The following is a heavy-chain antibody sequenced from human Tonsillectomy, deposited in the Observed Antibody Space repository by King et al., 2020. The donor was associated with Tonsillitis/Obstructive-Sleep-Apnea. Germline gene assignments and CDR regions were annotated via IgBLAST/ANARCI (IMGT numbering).Heavy chain of an antibody. V-gene: IGHV3-11*01. CDR2: ISSSGSTI. J-gene: IGHJ6*03. CDR3: SRVARIAGRPPGYYYYYYMDV. Sequence: VQLVESGGGLVKPGGSLRLSCAASGFTFSDYYMSWIRQAPGKGLEWVSKISSSGSTIYYADSVKGRFTISRDNAKNSLYLQINSLRADDTAVYYCSRVARIAGRPPGYYYYYYMDVWGKATTVTVSS. D-gene: IGHD6-6*01. CDR1: GFTFSDYY.